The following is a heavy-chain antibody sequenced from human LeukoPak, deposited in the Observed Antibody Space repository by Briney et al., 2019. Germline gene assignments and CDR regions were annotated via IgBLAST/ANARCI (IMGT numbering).Heavy chain of an antibody. CDR2: INTNAGNP. D-gene: IGHD4-17*01. CDR3: ARDLAPYYGDYDDY. CDR1: GYTFTSYA. J-gene: IGHJ4*02. V-gene: IGHV7-4-1*02. Sequence: ASVKVSCKASGYTFTSYAMNWVRQAPGQGLEWMGWINTNAGNPTYAQGFTGRFVFSLDTSVSTAYLQISSLKAEDTAVYYCARDLAPYYGDYDDYWGQGTLVTVSS.